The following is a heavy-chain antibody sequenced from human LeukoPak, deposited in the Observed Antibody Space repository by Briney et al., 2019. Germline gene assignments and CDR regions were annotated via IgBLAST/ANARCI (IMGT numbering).Heavy chain of an antibody. CDR2: MNPNSGNT. D-gene: IGHD3-9*01. CDR3: ASGPRYFDILTGYSSWFDP. J-gene: IGHJ5*02. Sequence: GASVKVSCKASGGTFSSYAINWVRQATGQGLEWMGWMNPNSGNTGYAQKFQGRVTMARNTSISTAYMELSSLRSEDTAMYYCASGPRYFDILTGYSSWFDPWGQGTLVTVSS. CDR1: GGTFSSYA. V-gene: IGHV1-8*02.